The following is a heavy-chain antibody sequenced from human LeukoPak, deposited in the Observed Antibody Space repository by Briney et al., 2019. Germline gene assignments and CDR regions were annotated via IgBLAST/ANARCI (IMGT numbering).Heavy chain of an antibody. V-gene: IGHV1-8*02. CDR1: GYTFTSYG. J-gene: IGHJ4*02. CDR2: MNPNSGNT. Sequence: ASVKVSCKASGYTFTSYGISWVRQATGQGLEWMGWMNPNSGNTGYAQKFQGRVTMTRNTSISTAYMELSSLRSEDTAVYYCARGARRWFGERYYFDYWGQGTLVTVSS. D-gene: IGHD3-10*01. CDR3: ARGARRWFGERYYFDY.